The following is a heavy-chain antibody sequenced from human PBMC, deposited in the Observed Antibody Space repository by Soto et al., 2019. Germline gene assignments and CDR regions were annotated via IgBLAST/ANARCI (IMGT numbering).Heavy chain of an antibody. J-gene: IGHJ5*02. Sequence: SVKVSCKASGYTFTSYAISWVRQAPGQGLEWMGGIIPIFGTANYAQKFQGRVTITADESTSTAYMELSSLRSEDTAVYYCARPTRYYYDSSGQSAWFDPWGQGTLVTVSS. CDR3: ARPTRYYYDSSGQSAWFDP. CDR1: GYTFTSYA. D-gene: IGHD3-22*01. V-gene: IGHV1-69*13. CDR2: IIPIFGTA.